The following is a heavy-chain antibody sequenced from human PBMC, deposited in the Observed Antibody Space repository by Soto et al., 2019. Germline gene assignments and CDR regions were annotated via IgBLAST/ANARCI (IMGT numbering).Heavy chain of an antibody. Sequence: QVQLVESGGGVVQPGRSLRLSCAASGFTFSSYGMHWVRQAPGKGLEWVAVISYDGNNKYYADSVKGRFAMSRDLSTNTVSLQMNSLTVEDTAIYYCAKVRASYLSASYFYYGLEVWGQGTTVTVSS. CDR3: AKVRASYLSASYFYYGLEV. V-gene: IGHV3-30*18. CDR2: ISYDGNNK. D-gene: IGHD2-21*01. J-gene: IGHJ6*02. CDR1: GFTFSSYG.